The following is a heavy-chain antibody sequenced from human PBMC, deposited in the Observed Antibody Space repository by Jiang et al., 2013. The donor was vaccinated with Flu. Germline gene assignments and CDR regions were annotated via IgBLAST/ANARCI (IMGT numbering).Heavy chain of an antibody. J-gene: IGHJ6*02. V-gene: IGHV4-34*01. CDR1: GGSFSGYY. Sequence: LLKPSETLSLTCAVYGGSFSGYYWSWIRQPPGKGLEWIGEINHSGSTNYNPSLKSRVTISVDTSKDQFSLKLSSVTAADTAVYYCARVTYGDYEPYYYYGMDVWGQGTTVTVSS. D-gene: IGHD4-17*01. CDR3: ARVTYGDYEPYYYYGMDV. CDR2: INHSGST.